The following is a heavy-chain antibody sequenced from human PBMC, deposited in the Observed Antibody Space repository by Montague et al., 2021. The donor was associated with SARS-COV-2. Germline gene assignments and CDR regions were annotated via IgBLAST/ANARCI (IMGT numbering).Heavy chain of an antibody. CDR3: ARRETRLPVRSAFPVWLGDLFADWFDP. CDR1: GWSFGDYF. V-gene: IGHV4-34*01. D-gene: IGHD3-10*01. J-gene: IGHJ5*02. CDR2: INQSGST. Sequence: SETLSLTCAVYGWSFGDYFWSWIRQPPGKGLEWIGNINQSGSTKYIASLKSRVTMSVGTSKNQVSLRLTSVTAADTAVYYCARRETRLPVRSAFPVWLGDLFADWFDPWGQGTLVTVSS.